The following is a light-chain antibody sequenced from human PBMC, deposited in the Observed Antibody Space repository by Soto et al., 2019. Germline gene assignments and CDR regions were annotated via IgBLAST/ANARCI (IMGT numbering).Light chain of an antibody. CDR1: QSVTSSY. J-gene: IGKJ5*01. CDR3: QLYDSSSYT. CDR2: GAS. V-gene: IGKV3-20*01. Sequence: EIVMTQSPGTLSVSPGERATLSCRASQSVTSSYLAWYQQKPGQAPRLLIYGASRRATDIPDRFSGSGSGTDFTLTVSRLEPEDFAVYYCQLYDSSSYTFGQGTRLEIK.